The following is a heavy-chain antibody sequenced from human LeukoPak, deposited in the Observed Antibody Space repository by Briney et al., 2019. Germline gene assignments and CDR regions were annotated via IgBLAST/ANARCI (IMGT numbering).Heavy chain of an antibody. D-gene: IGHD3-22*01. CDR3: AKKGYYDGSGYYMYYFDH. Sequence: GGSLRLSCAASGFTVSSNYMSWVRQAPGKGLEWVSVIYSGGSTYYADSVKGRFAISRDNSKNTLYLQMNSLRAEDTAAYYCAKKGYYDGSGYYMYYFDHWGQGTLVTVSS. J-gene: IGHJ4*02. CDR2: IYSGGST. CDR1: GFTVSSNY. V-gene: IGHV3-53*01.